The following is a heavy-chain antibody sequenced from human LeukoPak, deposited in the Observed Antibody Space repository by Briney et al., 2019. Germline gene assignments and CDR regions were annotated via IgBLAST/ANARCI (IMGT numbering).Heavy chain of an antibody. V-gene: IGHV4-4*07. CDR1: GGSISSYY. D-gene: IGHD5-24*01. CDR2: IYTSGST. J-gene: IGHJ4*02. Sequence: PSETLSLTCTVSGGSISSYYWSWIREPAGKGLGWIGRIYTSGSTNYNPYLKSRVTMSVDTSKNQFSLKLSSVTAADTAVYYCARLKRDGFYFDYWGQGTLVTVSS. CDR3: ARLKRDGFYFDY.